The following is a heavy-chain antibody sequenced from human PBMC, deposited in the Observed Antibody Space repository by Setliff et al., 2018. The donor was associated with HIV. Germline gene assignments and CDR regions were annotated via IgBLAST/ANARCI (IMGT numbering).Heavy chain of an antibody. CDR2: IIPVFGTT. J-gene: IGHJ4*02. Sequence: ASVKVSCKASGGTFSSYAISWVRQAPGQGLDWMGGIIPVFGTTNYAQKFQGRVTITADESTSTAYMELSSLRSEDTAVYYCARVRERWLQLDYWGQGTLVTVSS. D-gene: IGHD5-12*01. CDR3: ARVRERWLQLDY. V-gene: IGHV1-69*13. CDR1: GGTFSSYA.